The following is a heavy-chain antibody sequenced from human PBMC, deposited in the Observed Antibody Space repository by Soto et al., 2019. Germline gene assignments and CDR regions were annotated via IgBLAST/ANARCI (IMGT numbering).Heavy chain of an antibody. CDR3: ARGGVPIAVAGHFDY. J-gene: IGHJ4*02. V-gene: IGHV1-69*12. CDR2: IIPIFGTA. D-gene: IGHD6-19*01. Sequence: QVQLVQSGAEVKKPGSSVKVSCKASGGTFSSYAISWVRQAPGQGLEWMGGIIPIFGTANYAQKFQGRVTITADESTSTVYMDLSSLRSEDTAVYYCARGGVPIAVAGHFDYWGQGTLVTVSS. CDR1: GGTFSSYA.